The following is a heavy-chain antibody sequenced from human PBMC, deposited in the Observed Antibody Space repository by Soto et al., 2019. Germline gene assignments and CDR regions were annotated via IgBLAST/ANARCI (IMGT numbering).Heavy chain of an antibody. D-gene: IGHD2-2*01. CDR1: GYTFTNYA. CDR3: ARGHLAVVPVASWFYYMDV. J-gene: IGHJ6*03. CDR2: INAGNGNT. Sequence: QVQLVQSGAEVEKPGASVKVSCKASGYTFTNYAVHWVRQAPGQRLEWMGWINAGNGNTRFSQNLQGRVTITRDTSARTVYMELSSLRSEDTALYSCARGHLAVVPVASWFYYMDVWGKGTTVTVSS. V-gene: IGHV1-3*01.